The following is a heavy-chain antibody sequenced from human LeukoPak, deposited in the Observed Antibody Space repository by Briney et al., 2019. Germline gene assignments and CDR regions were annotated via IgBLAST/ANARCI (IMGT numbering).Heavy chain of an antibody. D-gene: IGHD2-15*01. CDR3: ARDGGYCSGGSCYQIRNWFDP. J-gene: IGHJ5*02. Sequence: GGSLRLSCAASGFTFSSYAMHWVRQAPGKGLEWVAVISYDGSNKYYADSVKGRFTISRDNSKNTLYLQMNSLRAEDAAVYYCARDGGYCSGGSCYQIRNWFDPWGQGTLVTVSS. V-gene: IGHV3-30-3*01. CDR1: GFTFSSYA. CDR2: ISYDGSNK.